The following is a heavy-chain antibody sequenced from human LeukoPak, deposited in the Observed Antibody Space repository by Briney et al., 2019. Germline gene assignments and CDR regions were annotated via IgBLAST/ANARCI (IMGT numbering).Heavy chain of an antibody. V-gene: IGHV4-34*01. CDR2: INHSGNT. D-gene: IGHD2-2*01. CDR3: ARGGRYCSSTSCYLNWFDP. CDR1: GGSFSGYY. J-gene: IGHJ5*02. Sequence: SETLSLTCAVSGGSFSGYYWSWIRQPPGKGLEWIGEINHSGNTNYNPSLKSRVTISVDTSKNQFSLKLSSVTAADTAVYSCARGGRYCSSTSCYLNWFDPWGQGTLVTVSS.